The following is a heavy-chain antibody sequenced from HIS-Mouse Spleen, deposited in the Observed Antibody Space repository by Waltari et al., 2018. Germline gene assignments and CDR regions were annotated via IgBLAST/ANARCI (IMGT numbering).Heavy chain of an antibody. J-gene: IGHJ4*02. D-gene: IGHD1-1*01. V-gene: IGHV3-9*01. Sequence: EVQLVESGGGLVQPGRSLRLACAASGFTFDDYAMHWDRQAPGKGMERYSGISWHSGSIGYADYVKGRFTISRDNAKNSLYLQMNSLRAEDTALYYCANALTGTPFPFDYWGQGTLVTVSS. CDR3: ANALTGTPFPFDY. CDR1: GFTFDDYA. CDR2: ISWHSGSI.